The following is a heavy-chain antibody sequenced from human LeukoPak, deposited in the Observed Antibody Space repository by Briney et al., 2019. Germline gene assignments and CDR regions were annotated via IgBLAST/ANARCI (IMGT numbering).Heavy chain of an antibody. CDR1: GFTFSSYA. V-gene: IGHV3-23*01. CDR2: ISGSGGST. Sequence: GGSLRLSCAASGFTFSSYAMSWVRQAPGKGLEWVSVISGSGGSTYYADSVKGRFTISRDNAKNSLYLQMNSLRAEDTAFYYCARDPGDILVAGTFDYWGQGTLVTVSS. J-gene: IGHJ4*02. CDR3: ARDPGDILVAGTFDY. D-gene: IGHD6-19*01.